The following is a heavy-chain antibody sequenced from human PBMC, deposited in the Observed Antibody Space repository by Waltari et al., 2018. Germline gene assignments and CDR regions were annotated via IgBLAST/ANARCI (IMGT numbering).Heavy chain of an antibody. CDR1: GGSISSYY. CDR2: IYYSGST. CDR3: ARVRYYDFWSGYSTTDLRGGMDV. D-gene: IGHD3-3*01. Sequence: QVQLQESGPGLVKPSETLSLTCTVSGGSISSYYWSWIRQPPGKGLEWIGYIYYSGSTNYNPSLKSRGTISVDTSKNQFSLKLSSVTAADTAVYYCARVRYYDFWSGYSTTDLRGGMDVWGQGTTVTVSS. V-gene: IGHV4-59*01. J-gene: IGHJ6*02.